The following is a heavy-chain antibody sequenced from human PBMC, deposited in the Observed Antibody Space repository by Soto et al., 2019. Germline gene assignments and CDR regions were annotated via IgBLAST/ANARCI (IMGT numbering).Heavy chain of an antibody. J-gene: IGHJ4*02. Sequence: QVQLVESGGGVVQPGRSLRLSCAASGFTFSSYGMHWVRQAPGKGLEWVAVISYDGSSKYYADSVKGRFTISRDNSKNTLYLQMNSLRAEDTAVYYCAKDIRSSGDFDYWGQGTLVTVSS. V-gene: IGHV3-30*18. CDR1: GFTFSSYG. CDR2: ISYDGSSK. D-gene: IGHD6-19*01. CDR3: AKDIRSSGDFDY.